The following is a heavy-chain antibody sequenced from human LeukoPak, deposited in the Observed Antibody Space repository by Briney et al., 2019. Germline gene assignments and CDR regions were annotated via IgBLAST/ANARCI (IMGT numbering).Heavy chain of an antibody. Sequence: PSETLSLTCTVSGGSITPYYWSWIRQTPGKELEWIGYIFYSGDTKYNPSLKRRGTMSVDTSKNQFSLRLTSVTAADTALYYCVRHPPRDSSGNDAFDIWGQGTMVTVSS. D-gene: IGHD3-22*01. CDR1: GGSITPYY. V-gene: IGHV4-59*08. J-gene: IGHJ3*02. CDR3: VRHPPRDSSGNDAFDI. CDR2: IFYSGDT.